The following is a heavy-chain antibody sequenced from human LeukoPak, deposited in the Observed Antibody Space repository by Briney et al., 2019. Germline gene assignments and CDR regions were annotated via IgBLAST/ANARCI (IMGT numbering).Heavy chain of an antibody. D-gene: IGHD3-9*01. Sequence: SQTLSLTCTVSGDSISSGDYSWNWIRQPPGKGLEWIGKIHYSGTTGHNPSLKSRVTFSVDKSRNQVSLNLRSVTAADTAVYYCARDANDKKRRSNDGFDIWGQGTKVTVS. V-gene: IGHV4-30-2*01. CDR2: IHYSGTT. CDR1: GDSISSGDYS. J-gene: IGHJ3*02. CDR3: ARDANDKKRRSNDGFDI.